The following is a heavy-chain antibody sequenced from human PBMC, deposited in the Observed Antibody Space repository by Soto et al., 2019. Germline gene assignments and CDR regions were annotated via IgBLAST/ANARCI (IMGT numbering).Heavy chain of an antibody. J-gene: IGHJ5*02. V-gene: IGHV1-3*01. CDR2: INAGNGNT. CDR1: GYTFTCYA. CDR3: ARAHCGYCIGGRCSPWFWFDP. D-gene: IGHD2-15*01. Sequence: ASVKVSCKASGYTFTCYAMHWVRQAPVQRLVWMGWINAGNGNTKYSQKCQGRVTITRDTSASTAYMELSSLRSEDTAVYYCARAHCGYCIGGRCSPWFWFDPWGQGTLVTVAA.